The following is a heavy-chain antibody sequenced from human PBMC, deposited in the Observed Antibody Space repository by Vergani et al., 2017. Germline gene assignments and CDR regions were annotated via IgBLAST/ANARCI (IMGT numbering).Heavy chain of an antibody. D-gene: IGHD6-19*01. Sequence: QVQLQQWGAGLLKPSETLSLICAVYGGSFSGYYWSWIRQPPGKGLEWIGSIYHSGSTYYNPSLKSRVTISVDTSKNQFSLKLSSVTAADTAVYYCARRPGYAQGIAVAGPTYYFDYWGQGTLVTVSS. CDR2: IYHSGST. CDR3: ARRPGYAQGIAVAGPTYYFDY. V-gene: IGHV4-34*01. J-gene: IGHJ4*02. CDR1: GGSFSGYY.